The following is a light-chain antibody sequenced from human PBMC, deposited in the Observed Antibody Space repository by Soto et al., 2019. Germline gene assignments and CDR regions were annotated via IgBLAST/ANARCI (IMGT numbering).Light chain of an antibody. J-gene: IGKJ2*01. CDR3: QQYNNWPYT. Sequence: EIVMTQSPATLSVFPGERATLSCRASQSVSSNLVWYQHKPGQAPKLLIYNTFTRDTGIPVRFSGSGSGTEYTLTISSLQSEDFAVYYCQQYNNWPYTFGQGTKLEI. V-gene: IGKV3-15*01. CDR2: NTF. CDR1: QSVSSN.